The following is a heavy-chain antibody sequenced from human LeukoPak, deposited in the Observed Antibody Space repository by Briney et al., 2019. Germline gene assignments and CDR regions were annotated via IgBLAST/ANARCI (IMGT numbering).Heavy chain of an antibody. CDR2: INHSGST. CDR3: ARGPDTAMGSFDY. Sequence: SETLSLTCAVYGGSFSGYYWSWIRQPPGKGLEWIGEINHSGSTNYNPSLKSRVTISVDTSKNQFPLKLSSVTAADTAVYYCARGPDTAMGSFDYWGQGTLVTVSS. J-gene: IGHJ4*02. V-gene: IGHV4-34*01. D-gene: IGHD5-18*01. CDR1: GGSFSGYY.